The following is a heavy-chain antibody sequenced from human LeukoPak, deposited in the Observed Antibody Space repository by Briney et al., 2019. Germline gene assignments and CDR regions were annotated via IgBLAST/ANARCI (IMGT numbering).Heavy chain of an antibody. D-gene: IGHD2-2*01. CDR3: ARVSVLGYCSSTSCYESYFDY. CDR1: GYTFTSYG. CDR2: ISAYNGNT. J-gene: IGHJ4*02. Sequence: ASVKVSCKASGYTFTSYGISWVRQAPGQGLEWMGWISAYNGNTNYAQKLQGRVTMTTDTSTSTAYMELRSLRSDDTAVYYCARVSVLGYCSSTSCYESYFDYWGQGTLVTVSS. V-gene: IGHV1-18*01.